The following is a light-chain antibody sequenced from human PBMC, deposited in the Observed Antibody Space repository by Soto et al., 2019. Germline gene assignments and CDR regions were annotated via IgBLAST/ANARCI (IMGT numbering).Light chain of an antibody. J-gene: IGKJ5*01. V-gene: IGKV3-20*01. CDR1: ERIYRGY. CDR2: GTC. CDR3: QQYGNSPIT. Sequence: VLTQSPGTVSLSRGERASLSCRASERIYRGYLGLYQQKPGQATRLLIYGTCSRATGIPDRFSGSASGKDFPLTISRLEPEDVAVYYCQQYGNSPITFGQGTRLEI.